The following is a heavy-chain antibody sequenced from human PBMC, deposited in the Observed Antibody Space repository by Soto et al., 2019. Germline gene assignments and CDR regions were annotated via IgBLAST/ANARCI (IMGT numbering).Heavy chain of an antibody. J-gene: IGHJ6*02. CDR3: ARVVGLVSPSYYYGMDV. Sequence: SVKVSCKASGGTFSSYAISRVRQAPGQGLEWMGGIIPIFGTANYAQKFQGRVTITADESTSTAYMELSSLRSEDTAVYYCARVVGLVSPSYYYGMDVWGQGTTVTVSS. V-gene: IGHV1-69*13. CDR2: IIPIFGTA. CDR1: GGTFSSYA. D-gene: IGHD6-13*01.